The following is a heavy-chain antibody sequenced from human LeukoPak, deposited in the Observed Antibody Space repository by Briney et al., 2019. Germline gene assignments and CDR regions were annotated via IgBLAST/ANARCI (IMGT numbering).Heavy chain of an antibody. J-gene: IGHJ2*01. D-gene: IGHD2-2*02. V-gene: IGHV3-11*04. Sequence: PGGSLRLSCAASGFMLSDYYMSWIRQAPGKGLEWVSYISPSGSTILYADSVKGRFTISRDNAKNSLFLQMNNLGVEDTAVYYCARAPPDWECSNSICYTWYFDLWGRGTLVTVSS. CDR3: ARAPPDWECSNSICYTWYFDL. CDR2: ISPSGSTI. CDR1: GFMLSDYY.